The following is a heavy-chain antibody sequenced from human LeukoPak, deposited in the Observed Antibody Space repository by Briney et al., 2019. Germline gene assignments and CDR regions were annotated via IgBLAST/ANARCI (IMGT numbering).Heavy chain of an antibody. CDR2: IYHSGST. CDR3: ARDLPRGGVGVTWDAFDI. J-gene: IGHJ3*02. Sequence: SQTLSLTCTVSGGSISSGGYYWSRIRQPPGKGLEWIGYIYHSGSTYYNPSLKSRVTISVDRSKNQFSLKLSSVTAADTAVYYCARDLPRGGVGVTWDAFDIWGQGTMVTVSS. V-gene: IGHV4-30-2*01. CDR1: GGSISSGGYY. D-gene: IGHD1-26*01.